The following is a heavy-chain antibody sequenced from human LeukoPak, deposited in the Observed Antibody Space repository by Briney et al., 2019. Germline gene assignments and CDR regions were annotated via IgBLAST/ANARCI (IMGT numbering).Heavy chain of an antibody. Sequence: SETLSLTCTVSGDSLSGFSWNWIRQSAGKGLEWIGRIYVGGSSNYNPSLRGRVTMSVDMSTNQFSLKLRTLTAADTATYYCARVSPVTVAGFDYWGQGARVTVSS. V-gene: IGHV4-4*07. CDR3: ARVSPVTVAGFDY. D-gene: IGHD6-19*01. CDR2: IYVGGSS. J-gene: IGHJ4*02. CDR1: GDSLSGFS.